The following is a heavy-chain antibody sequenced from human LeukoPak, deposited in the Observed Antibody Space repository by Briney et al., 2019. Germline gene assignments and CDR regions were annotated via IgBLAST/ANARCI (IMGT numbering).Heavy chain of an antibody. J-gene: IGHJ6*03. D-gene: IGHD2-2*01. V-gene: IGHV3-30*03. Sequence: GGSLRLSCAASGYTFSSYGVHWVRQAPGQGLEWVAMISHDGDYAEYADSAKGRFTISRDNSKKTMHVEMRSLRAEDTAVYYCWVGFCSFSTCYEWRDGYYQFDVWGKGTTVIVSS. CDR2: ISHDGDYA. CDR1: GYTFSSYG. CDR3: WVGFCSFSTCYEWRDGYYQFDV.